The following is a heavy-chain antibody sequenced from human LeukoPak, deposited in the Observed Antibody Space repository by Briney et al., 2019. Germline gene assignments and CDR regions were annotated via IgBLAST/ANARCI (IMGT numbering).Heavy chain of an antibody. D-gene: IGHD3-10*01. CDR1: GYTFTSYY. V-gene: IGHV1-46*01. Sequence: ASVKVSCKASGYTFTSYYMHWVRQAPGQGLEWMGLINPTGGSTGYAQKFQGRVTMTRDTSTSTVYMELSSLRSEDTAVYYCARGPPSAMVRGVIDYWGQGTLVTVSS. CDR2: INPTGGST. CDR3: ARGPPSAMVRGVIDY. J-gene: IGHJ4*02.